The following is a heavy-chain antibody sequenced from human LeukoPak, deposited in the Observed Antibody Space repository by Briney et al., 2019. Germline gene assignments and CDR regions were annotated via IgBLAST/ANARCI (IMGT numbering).Heavy chain of an antibody. CDR2: ISSSSSYI. D-gene: IGHD3-3*01. J-gene: IGHJ4*02. CDR1: GFTCSSYS. Sequence: KSGGSLRLSCAASGFTCSSYSMNWDRQAPGKGLEWVSSISSSSSYIYYADSVKGRFTISRDNAKNSLYLQMNSLRAEDTAVYYCARDFLLYYDFSGFFDYWGQGTLVTVSS. V-gene: IGHV3-21*01. CDR3: ARDFLLYYDFSGFFDY.